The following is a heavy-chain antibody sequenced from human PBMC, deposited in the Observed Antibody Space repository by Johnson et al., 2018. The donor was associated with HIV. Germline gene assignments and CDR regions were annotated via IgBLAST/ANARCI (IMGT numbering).Heavy chain of an antibody. V-gene: IGHV3-66*01. Sequence: VQLVESGGGLVQPGGSLRLSCAASGFTVSGNYMTWVRQAPGKGLEWVSVIYSGGSTYYADSVKGRFTISRDNAKNSLYLQMNSLRAEDTALYYCVRGIVVVVAAGRADAFDIWGQGTMVTVSS. D-gene: IGHD2-15*01. CDR1: GFTVSGNY. CDR2: IYSGGST. J-gene: IGHJ3*02. CDR3: VRGIVVVVAAGRADAFDI.